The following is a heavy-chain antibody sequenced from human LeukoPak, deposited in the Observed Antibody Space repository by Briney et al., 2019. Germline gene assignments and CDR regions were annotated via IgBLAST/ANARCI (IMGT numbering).Heavy chain of an antibody. J-gene: IGHJ5*02. CDR1: GDSISSGDYY. D-gene: IGHD2/OR15-2a*01. V-gene: IGHV4-30-4*08. Sequence: TSQTLSLTCTVSGDSISSGDYYWSWIRQPPGKGLEWIVYNYFSRNTYYNPSLKSRIIISVDTSKNQFSLKLSSVTAADTAVYYCARGVSEHRAFYDWFDRWGQGTLVTVSS. CDR2: NYFSRNT. CDR3: ARGVSEHRAFYDWFDR.